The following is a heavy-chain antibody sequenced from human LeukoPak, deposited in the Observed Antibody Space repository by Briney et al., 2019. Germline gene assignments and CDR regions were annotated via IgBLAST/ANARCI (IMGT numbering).Heavy chain of an antibody. CDR1: GGSISSYY. D-gene: IGHD3-22*01. CDR3: ARVKYSSGYHFDY. CDR2: IYYSGST. V-gene: IGHV4-59*01. Sequence: SETLSLTCTVSGGSISSYYWSWIRQPPGKGLEWIGYIYYSGSTNYNPSLKSRVTISVDTSKNQFSLKLSSVTATDTAVYYCARVKYSSGYHFDYCGQGTQVTVSS. J-gene: IGHJ4*02.